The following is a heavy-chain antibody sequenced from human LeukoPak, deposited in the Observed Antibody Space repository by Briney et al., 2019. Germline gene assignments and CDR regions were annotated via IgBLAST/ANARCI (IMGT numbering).Heavy chain of an antibody. V-gene: IGHV4-59*01. CDR1: GGTISSYY. CDR2: IDYGGST. D-gene: IGHD1-26*01. J-gene: IGHJ3*02. CDR3: ARDRRRDLLHAFDI. Sequence: PSETLSLTCTVSGGTISSYYWSWIRQPPGKGLEWIAYIDYGGSTNYNPSLKSRVTISVDASKNQFSLKLSSVTAADTAVYYCARDRRRDLLHAFDIWGQGTMVTVSS.